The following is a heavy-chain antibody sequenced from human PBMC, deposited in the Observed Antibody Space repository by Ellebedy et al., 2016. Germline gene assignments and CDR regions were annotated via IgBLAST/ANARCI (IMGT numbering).Heavy chain of an antibody. V-gene: IGHV3-33*01. Sequence: GESLKISCAASGFTFSSYGMHWVRQAPGKGLEWVAVIWYDGSNKYYADSVKGRFTISRDNSKNTLYLQMNSLRAEDTAVYYCARSAVAGKFDYWGQGTLVTVSS. CDR3: ARSAVAGKFDY. CDR2: IWYDGSNK. D-gene: IGHD6-19*01. J-gene: IGHJ4*02. CDR1: GFTFSSYG.